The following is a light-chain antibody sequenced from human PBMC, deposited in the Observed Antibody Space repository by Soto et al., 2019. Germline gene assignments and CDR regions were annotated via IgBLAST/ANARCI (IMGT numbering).Light chain of an antibody. J-gene: IGKJ5*01. V-gene: IGKV3-11*01. CDR1: QSVSSY. CDR3: QQRRNWPSIT. CDR2: DAS. Sequence: EIVLTQSAATLSLSPGERATLSCRASQSVSSYLAWYQQKPGQAPRLLIYDASNRATGIPARFSGSGSGTDFTLTISSLEPEDFAVYYCQQRRNWPSITFGQGTRLE.